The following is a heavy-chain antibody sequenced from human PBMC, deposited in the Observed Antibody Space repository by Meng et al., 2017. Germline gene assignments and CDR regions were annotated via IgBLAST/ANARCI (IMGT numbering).Heavy chain of an antibody. CDR2: INPNSGGT. CDR3: ARGDEYSSGWYLYGYYYYGMDV. J-gene: IGHJ6*02. CDR1: GYTFTGYY. Sequence: ASVKVSCKASGYTFTGYYMHWVRQAPGQGLEWMGRINPNSGGTNYAQKFQGRVTMTRDTSISTAYMELSRLRSDDTAVYYCARGDEYSSGWYLYGYYYYGMDVWGQGTTVTVSS. V-gene: IGHV1-2*06. D-gene: IGHD6-19*01.